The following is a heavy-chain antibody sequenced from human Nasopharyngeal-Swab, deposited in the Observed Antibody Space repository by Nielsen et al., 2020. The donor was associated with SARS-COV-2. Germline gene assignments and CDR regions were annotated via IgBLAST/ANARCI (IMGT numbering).Heavy chain of an antibody. J-gene: IGHJ3*02. V-gene: IGHV4-61*01. Sequence: SETLSLTCTVSGGSVSTHSHYWSWIRQPPGKGLEWIGYIYYSGSTNYNPSLKSRVTISLDTSKNQFSLRLSSVTAADTAVYYCARDSCRDAFDIWGQGTMATVSS. CDR3: ARDSCRDAFDI. CDR2: IYYSGST. CDR1: GGSVSTHSHY.